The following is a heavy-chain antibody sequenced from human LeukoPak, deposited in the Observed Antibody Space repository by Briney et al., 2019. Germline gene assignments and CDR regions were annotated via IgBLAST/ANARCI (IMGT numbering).Heavy chain of an antibody. V-gene: IGHV3-74*01. Sequence: PGGSLRLSCAASGFTFSSYWMHWVRHAPGKGLVWVSRINSDGSSTIYADSVKGRFTISRDNAKNTLYLQMNSLRAEDTAVYYCARILTTATRSKLIDYWGQGTLVTVSS. J-gene: IGHJ4*02. CDR1: GFTFSSYW. CDR3: ARILTTATRSKLIDY. CDR2: INSDGSST. D-gene: IGHD3-22*01.